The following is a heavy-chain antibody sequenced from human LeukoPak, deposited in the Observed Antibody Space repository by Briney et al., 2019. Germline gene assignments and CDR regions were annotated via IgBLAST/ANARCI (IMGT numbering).Heavy chain of an antibody. CDR3: ASTGVSCSGGSCYSGDYYYYYMDV. CDR1: GYTFTSYG. CDR2: ISAYNGNT. V-gene: IGHV1-18*01. Sequence: ASVKVSCKASGYTFTSYGISWVRQAPGQGLEWMGWISAYNGNTNYAQKLQGRVTMTTDTSTSTAYMELSSLRSEDTAVYYCASTGVSCSGGSCYSGDYYYYYMDVWGKGTTVTVSS. J-gene: IGHJ6*03. D-gene: IGHD2-15*01.